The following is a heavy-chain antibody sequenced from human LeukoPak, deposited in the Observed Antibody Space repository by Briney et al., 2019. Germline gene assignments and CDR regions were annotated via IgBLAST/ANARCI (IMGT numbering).Heavy chain of an antibody. D-gene: IGHD3-22*01. J-gene: IGHJ2*01. V-gene: IGHV3-23*01. CDR3: AQVGSYDSSGYYYWYFDL. CDR2: ISGSGGST. CDR1: GFTFSSYA. Sequence: PWGSLRLSCAASGFTFSSYAMSWVRQAPGKGLEWVSAISGSGGSTYYADSVKGRFTISRDNSKNTLYLQMNSLRAEDTAVYYCAQVGSYDSSGYYYWYFDLWGRGPLVTVSS.